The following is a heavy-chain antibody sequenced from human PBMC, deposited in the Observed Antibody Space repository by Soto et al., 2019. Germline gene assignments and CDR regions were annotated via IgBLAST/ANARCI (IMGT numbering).Heavy chain of an antibody. V-gene: IGHV1-3*01. Sequence: ASVKVSCKASGYTFTSYAMHWVRQAPGQRLEWMGWINAGNGNTKYSQKFQGRVTITRDTSASTAYMELSSLRSEDTAVYYCARERFAAAGKVSYYYYGLDVWGQGTTVTVSS. J-gene: IGHJ6*02. CDR1: GYTFTSYA. D-gene: IGHD6-13*01. CDR3: ARERFAAAGKVSYYYYGLDV. CDR2: INAGNGNT.